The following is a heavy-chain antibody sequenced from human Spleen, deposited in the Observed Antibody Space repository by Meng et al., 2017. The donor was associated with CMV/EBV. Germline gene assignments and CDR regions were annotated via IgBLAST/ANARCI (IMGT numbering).Heavy chain of an antibody. V-gene: IGHV3-30*02. D-gene: IGHD2-2*02. CDR1: GFTFSDHY. Sequence: GESLKISCAASGFTFSDHYMHWVRQAPGKGLEWVAFIRYDGSNKYYADSVKGRFTISRDNSKNTLYLQMNSLRAEDTAVYYCAKWGGIVVVPAAINYYGMDVWGQGTTVTVSS. CDR2: IRYDGSNK. CDR3: AKWGGIVVVPAAINYYGMDV. J-gene: IGHJ6*02.